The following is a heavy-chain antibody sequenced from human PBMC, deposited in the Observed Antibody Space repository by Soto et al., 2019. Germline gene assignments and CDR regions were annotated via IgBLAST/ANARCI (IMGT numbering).Heavy chain of an antibody. Sequence: SETLSLTCTVSGGSICSYYWSWIRQPPGQGLEWIAYINYSGSTNYNPSLKSRVTISVDISKNTFSLQLTSVTAADTAVYYCARDRYCSGGTCYPFVLDYWGQGILVTVSS. CDR1: GGSICSYY. V-gene: IGHV4-59*01. CDR3: ARDRYCSGGTCYPFVLDY. D-gene: IGHD2-15*01. CDR2: INYSGST. J-gene: IGHJ4*02.